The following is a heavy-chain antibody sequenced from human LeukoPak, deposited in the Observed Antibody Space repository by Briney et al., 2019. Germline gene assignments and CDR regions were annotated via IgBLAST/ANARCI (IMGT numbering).Heavy chain of an antibody. V-gene: IGHV1-69*01. CDR1: GGTFSSHA. J-gene: IGHJ3*02. Sequence: SVKVSCKASGGTFSSHAISWVRQAPGQGLEWMGGLIPIFGTANYAQKLQGRVTITADESTSTAYMELSSLRSEDTAVYYCARGGPSILVVVAAQYDAFDIWGQGTMVTVSS. D-gene: IGHD2-15*01. CDR3: ARGGPSILVVVAAQYDAFDI. CDR2: LIPIFGTA.